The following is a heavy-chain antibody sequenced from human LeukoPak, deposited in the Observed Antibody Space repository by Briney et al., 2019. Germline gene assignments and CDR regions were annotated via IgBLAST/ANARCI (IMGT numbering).Heavy chain of an antibody. V-gene: IGHV4-59*08. Sequence: SETLSLTCTVSGGSISSYYWSWIRQPPGKGLEWIGYIYYSGSTNYNPSLKSRVTISVDTSKNQFSLKLSSVTAADTAVYYCARLGDDFDYWGQGTLVTVSS. CDR1: GGSISSYY. CDR3: ARLGDDFDY. CDR2: IYYSGST. J-gene: IGHJ4*02. D-gene: IGHD3-10*01.